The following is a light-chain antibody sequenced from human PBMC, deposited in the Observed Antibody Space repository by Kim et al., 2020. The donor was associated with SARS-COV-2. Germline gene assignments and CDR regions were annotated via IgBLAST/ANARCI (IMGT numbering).Light chain of an antibody. Sequence: SSELTQDPAVSVALGQTVRITCQGDSLRSYYASWYQQKPGQAPVLVIYGKNNRPSGIPDRFSGSSSGNTASLTITGAQAEDEADYYCNCRDSSGNHWVFGGGTKVTVL. J-gene: IGLJ3*02. CDR1: SLRSYY. CDR3: NCRDSSGNHWV. CDR2: GKN. V-gene: IGLV3-19*01.